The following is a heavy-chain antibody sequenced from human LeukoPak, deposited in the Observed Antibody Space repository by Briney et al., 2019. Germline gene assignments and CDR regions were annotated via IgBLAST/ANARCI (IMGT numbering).Heavy chain of an antibody. V-gene: IGHV1-3*01. J-gene: IGHJ3*02. CDR2: IDAGNGKT. CDR1: QYTFTDYA. D-gene: IGHD4-23*01. Sequence: APVKVSCKASQYTFTDYAVHWVRQAPGQRLEWMGWIDAGNGKTKYSQSFQGRVTIIRDTSATTAYMELSSLTSEDTAVYYCARDSDYGGNSPNAFDIWGQGTMVTVSS. CDR3: ARDSDYGGNSPNAFDI.